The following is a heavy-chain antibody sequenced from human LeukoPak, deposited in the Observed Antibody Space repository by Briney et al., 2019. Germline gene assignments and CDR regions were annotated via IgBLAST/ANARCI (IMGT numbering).Heavy chain of an antibody. J-gene: IGHJ6*03. V-gene: IGHV4-4*07. CDR3: ARERDYDFRSGYSLFHYYYMDV. CDR1: GGSISSYY. Sequence: SETLSLTCTVSGGSISSYYWSWIRQPAGKGLEWIGRIYTSGSTNYNPSLKSRVTTSVDTSKNQFSLKLSSVTAADTAVYYCARERDYDFRSGYSLFHYYYMDVWGKGTTVTVSS. D-gene: IGHD3-3*01. CDR2: IYTSGST.